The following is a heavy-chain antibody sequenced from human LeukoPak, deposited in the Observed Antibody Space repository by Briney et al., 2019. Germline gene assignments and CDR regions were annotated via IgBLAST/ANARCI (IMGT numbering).Heavy chain of an antibody. J-gene: IGHJ4*02. D-gene: IGHD3-10*01. CDR3: ARRIWFGEPQFDY. V-gene: IGHV1-2*02. CDR2: INSNTGGT. Sequence: GASVKVSCKASGYTFTGYYMHWVRQAPGQGLEWMGWINSNTGGTDYAQNFQGRVTMTRDTSINTAYMELSSLKSDDTAVYYCARRIWFGEPQFDYWGQGTLVTVSS. CDR1: GYTFTGYY.